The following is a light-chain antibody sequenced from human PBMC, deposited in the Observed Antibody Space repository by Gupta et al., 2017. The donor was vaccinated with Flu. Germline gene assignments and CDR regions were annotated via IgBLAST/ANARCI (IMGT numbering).Light chain of an antibody. J-gene: IGLJ3*02. CDR2: DDR. V-gene: IGLV3-21*02. Sequence: TGRNTGGGIKVGRDNVYWYQHTPAQAPVLFVFDDRNRHSGIPDRFSGSNYGATATLTTTRVEAGDEADYYCQWADTSSDNWVFGGGTRLTVL. CDR3: QWADTSSDNWV. CDR1: KVGRDN.